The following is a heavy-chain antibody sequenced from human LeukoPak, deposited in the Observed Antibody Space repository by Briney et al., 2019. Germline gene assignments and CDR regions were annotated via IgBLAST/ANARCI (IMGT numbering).Heavy chain of an antibody. V-gene: IGHV1-18*01. J-gene: IGHJ4*01. CDR1: GYTFTTYG. CDR2: ISAYNGIT. CDR3: ARQVDSSMALPDH. Sequence: GASVKVSCRASGYTFTTYGLTWVRQAPGQGLEWMGWISAYNGITNYAQKFQGRVTMTTDTSTSTGYMELRSLRSDDTAVYYCARQVDSSMALPDHWGHGTLVTVSS. D-gene: IGHD3-22*01.